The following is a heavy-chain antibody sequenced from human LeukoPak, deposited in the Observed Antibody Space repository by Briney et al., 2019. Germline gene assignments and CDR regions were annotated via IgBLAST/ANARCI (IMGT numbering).Heavy chain of an antibody. D-gene: IGHD3-16*02. Sequence: GESLKISCKGSGYSFTSYWLGWVRQMPGKGLEWMGIIYPGDSDTRYSPSFQGQVTISADKSISTAYLQWSSLKASDTAMYYCARPASIPYHLRLGELSLSYYFDYWGQGTLVTVSS. CDR3: ARPASIPYHLRLGELSLSYYFDY. CDR1: GYSFTSYW. J-gene: IGHJ4*02. CDR2: IYPGDSDT. V-gene: IGHV5-51*01.